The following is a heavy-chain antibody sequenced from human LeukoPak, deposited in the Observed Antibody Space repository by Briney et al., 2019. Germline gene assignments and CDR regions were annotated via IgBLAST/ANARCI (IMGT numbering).Heavy chain of an antibody. CDR1: GYTLTELS. CDR3: AREFWEYSSSFGLRGFDY. J-gene: IGHJ4*02. V-gene: IGHV1-24*01. D-gene: IGHD6-6*01. Sequence: PVASVKVSCKVSGYTLTELSMHWVRQAPGKGLEWMGGFDPEGGETIYAQKFQGRVTMTEDTSTDTAYMELSSLRSEDTAVYYCAREFWEYSSSFGLRGFDYWGQGTLVTVSS. CDR2: FDPEGGET.